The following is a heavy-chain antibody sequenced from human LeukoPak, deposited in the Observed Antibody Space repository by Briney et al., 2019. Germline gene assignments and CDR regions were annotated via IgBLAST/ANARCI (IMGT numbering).Heavy chain of an antibody. J-gene: IGHJ3*02. CDR1: GDSITSGY. D-gene: IGHD3-22*01. V-gene: IGHV4-59*08. Sequence: PSETLSLTCTVSGDSITSGYWSWIRQPPGKGLEWIGFIHYSGSPTYTPSLQSRVTISVDTSKNQFSLKLSSVTAADTAVYYCARHDPIISMIIGERAFDIWGQGTVVTVSS. CDR3: ARHDPIISMIIGERAFDI. CDR2: IHYSGSP.